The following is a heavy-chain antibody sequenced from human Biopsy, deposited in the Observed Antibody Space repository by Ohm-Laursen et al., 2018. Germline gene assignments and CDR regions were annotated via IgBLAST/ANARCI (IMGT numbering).Heavy chain of an antibody. D-gene: IGHD3-10*01. Sequence: SVKVSCKSSGDTFATSAISWVRQVPGQGLDWMGRIIPILGTVDYGQNFQGRVTIRADTSTTFLELTSLRYDDTAVYYCASGNIGGVGLDVWGLGTTVTVPS. J-gene: IGHJ6*02. CDR2: IIPILGTV. CDR3: ASGNIGGVGLDV. V-gene: IGHV1-69*04. CDR1: GDTFATSA.